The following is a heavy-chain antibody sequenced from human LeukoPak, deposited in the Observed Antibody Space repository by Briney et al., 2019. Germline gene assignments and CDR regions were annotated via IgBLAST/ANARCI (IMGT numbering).Heavy chain of an antibody. CDR3: ARNYYGGNSGLDY. CDR1: GGTFSSYA. D-gene: IGHD4-23*01. J-gene: IGHJ4*02. CDR2: IIPILGIA. Sequence: EASVKVSCKASGGTFSSYAISWVRQAPGQGLEWMGRIIPILGIANYAQKFQGRVTITADKSTSTAYMELSSLRSEDTAVYYCARNYYGGNSGLDYWGQGTLVTVSS. V-gene: IGHV1-69*04.